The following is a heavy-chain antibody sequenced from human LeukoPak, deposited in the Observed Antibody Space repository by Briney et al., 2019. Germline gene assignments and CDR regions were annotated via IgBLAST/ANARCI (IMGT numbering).Heavy chain of an antibody. CDR1: GFTVSSNY. J-gene: IGHJ3*02. V-gene: IGHV3-66*02. CDR3: ARDNPSFDAFDI. Sequence: GGSLGLSCAASGFTVSSNYMSWVRQAPGKGLEWVSVIYSGGSTYYADSVKGRFTISRDNSKNTLYLQMNSLRAEDTAVYYCARDNPSFDAFDIWGQGTMVTVSS. D-gene: IGHD3-10*01. CDR2: IYSGGST.